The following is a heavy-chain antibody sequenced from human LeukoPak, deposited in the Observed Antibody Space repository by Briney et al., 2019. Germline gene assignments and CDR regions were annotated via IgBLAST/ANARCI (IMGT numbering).Heavy chain of an antibody. CDR3: AKVFASCSGGSCYPDYFDY. V-gene: IGHV3-23*01. Sequence: GGSLRLSCAASGFTFSSYAMSWVRQAPGKGLEWVSAISGSGGSTYYADSVKGRFTISRDSSKNTLYLQMNSLRAEDTAVYYCAKVFASCSGGSCYPDYFDYWGQGTLVTVSS. D-gene: IGHD2-15*01. CDR2: ISGSGGST. CDR1: GFTFSSYA. J-gene: IGHJ4*02.